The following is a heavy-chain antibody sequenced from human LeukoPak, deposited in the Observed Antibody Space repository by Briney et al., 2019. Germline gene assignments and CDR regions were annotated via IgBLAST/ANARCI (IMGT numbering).Heavy chain of an antibody. J-gene: IGHJ6*03. CDR2: IKQDGSEK. CDR3: ARESSDLWFGESYYMDV. D-gene: IGHD3-10*01. V-gene: IGHV3-7*01. Sequence: GGSLRLSCAASGFTFSSYWMSWVRQAPGKGLEWVANIKQDGSEKYCVDSVKGRFTISRDNAKNSLYLQMNSLRAEDTAVYYCARESSDLWFGESYYMDVWGKGTTVTVSS. CDR1: GFTFSSYW.